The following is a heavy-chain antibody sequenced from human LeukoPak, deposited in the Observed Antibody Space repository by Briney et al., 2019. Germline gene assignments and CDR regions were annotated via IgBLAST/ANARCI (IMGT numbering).Heavy chain of an antibody. CDR2: ISYDGRNK. V-gene: IGHV3-30*04. J-gene: IGHJ4*02. Sequence: ARSLRLSCVAYAFTFRSYAMHWVRQAPGKGLEWVAVISYDGRNKYYADSVKGRFTISRDNAKNTLYLQMNSLRAEDTAVYYCARDILAYCGGDCSFDSWGQGTLVTVSS. CDR3: ARDILAYCGGDCSFDS. D-gene: IGHD2-21*02. CDR1: AFTFRSYA.